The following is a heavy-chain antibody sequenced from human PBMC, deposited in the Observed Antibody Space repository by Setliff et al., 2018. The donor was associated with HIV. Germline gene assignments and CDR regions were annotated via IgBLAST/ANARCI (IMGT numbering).Heavy chain of an antibody. Sequence: SVKVSCKASGGTFSSFAISWVRQAPGQGLEWMGGIIPIFGTANYAQKFQGRVTITTDESTTMAYMELRSLRSEDTAVYYCARETYYGSGSYLPTEYYYYYMDVWGKGTTVTV. CDR3: ARETYYGSGSYLPTEYYYYYMDV. CDR2: IIPIFGTA. V-gene: IGHV1-69*05. J-gene: IGHJ6*03. D-gene: IGHD3-10*01. CDR1: GGTFSSFA.